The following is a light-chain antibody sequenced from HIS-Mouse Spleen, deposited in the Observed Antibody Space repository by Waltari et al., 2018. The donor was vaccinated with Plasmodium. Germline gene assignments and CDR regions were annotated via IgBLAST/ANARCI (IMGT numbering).Light chain of an antibody. V-gene: IGKV3-15*01. CDR2: GAS. J-gene: IGKJ3*01. CDR1: QSVISN. Sequence: EIVMTQSPATLSVSPGERDTLSCRASQSVISNLAWSQQKPGQAPRLLIYGASTRATGIPARFSGSGSGTEFTLTISSLQSEDFAVYYCQQYNNWSFTFGPGTKVDIK. CDR3: QQYNNWSFT.